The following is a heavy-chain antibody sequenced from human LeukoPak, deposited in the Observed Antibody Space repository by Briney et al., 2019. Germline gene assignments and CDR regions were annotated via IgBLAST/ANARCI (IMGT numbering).Heavy chain of an antibody. CDR3: ARARYYFDSSDSRPGAFDT. Sequence: GGSLRLACAASGFTFSSYWMHWVRQAPGKGLVWVSRIKRDGSSTRYADSVKGRFPISSDTATTTPYPQMRSLRAEDTAVYYCARARYYFDSSDSRPGAFDTWGQGTMVTVSS. V-gene: IGHV3-74*01. D-gene: IGHD3-22*01. CDR1: GFTFSSYW. J-gene: IGHJ3*02. CDR2: IKRDGSST.